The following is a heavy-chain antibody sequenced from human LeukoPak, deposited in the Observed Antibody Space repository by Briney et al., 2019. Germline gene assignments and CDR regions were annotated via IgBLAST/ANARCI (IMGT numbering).Heavy chain of an antibody. CDR2: IYSGGST. CDR1: GFTVSSNN. D-gene: IGHD2-15*01. CDR3: ASPGGSCYSCYYYGMDV. Sequence: GGSLRLSCAASGFTVSSNNMSWVRQAPGKGLEWVSVIYSGGSTYYADSVKGRFTISRDNSKNTLYLQMNSLRAEDTAVYYCASPGGSCYSCYYYGMDVWGKGTTVTVSS. J-gene: IGHJ6*04. V-gene: IGHV3-53*01.